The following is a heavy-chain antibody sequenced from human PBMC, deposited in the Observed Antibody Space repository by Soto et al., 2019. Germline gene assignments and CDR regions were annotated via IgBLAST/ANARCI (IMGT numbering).Heavy chain of an antibody. J-gene: IGHJ3*02. Sequence: GVLRLSCAASGFTFSSYEMNWVRQAPGKGLEWVSYISSSGSTIYYADSVKGRFTISRDNAKNSLYLQMNSLRAEDTAVYYCARVIDKMIAARPDPFDIWGQGTMVTVSS. V-gene: IGHV3-48*03. CDR3: ARVIDKMIAARPDPFDI. CDR1: GFTFSSYE. CDR2: ISSSGSTI. D-gene: IGHD6-6*01.